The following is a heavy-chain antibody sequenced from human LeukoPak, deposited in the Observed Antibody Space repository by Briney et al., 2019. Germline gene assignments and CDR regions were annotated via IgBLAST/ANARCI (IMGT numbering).Heavy chain of an antibody. D-gene: IGHD4-4*01. CDR2: MYHYGGT. CDR3: ARVGGMTTVNNAAFDI. CDR1: GGSINSDY. J-gene: IGHJ3*02. V-gene: IGHV4-59*01. Sequence: SETLSLACSVSGGSINSDYWNWIRQPPGKGLEWIGYMYHYGGTNYNPSLKSRVTISIDQPKKQFFLKLISVPAADTAIYYCARVGGMTTVNNAAFDIWGQGTMVTVSS.